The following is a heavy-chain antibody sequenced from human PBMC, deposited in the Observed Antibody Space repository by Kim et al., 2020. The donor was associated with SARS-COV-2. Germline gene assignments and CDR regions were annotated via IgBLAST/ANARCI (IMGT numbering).Heavy chain of an antibody. CDR1: GFTFSSYG. CDR2: ISYDGSKK. V-gene: IGHV3-30*18. Sequence: GGSLRLSCAASGFTFSSYGMHWVRQAPGKGLEWVAAISYDGSKKYYADSVKGRFTISRDNSKNTVYLQMSSLRAEDTAVYYCAKRKDYYGSGSDRGNYFDYWGQGTLVTVSS. J-gene: IGHJ4*02. D-gene: IGHD3-10*01. CDR3: AKRKDYYGSGSDRGNYFDY.